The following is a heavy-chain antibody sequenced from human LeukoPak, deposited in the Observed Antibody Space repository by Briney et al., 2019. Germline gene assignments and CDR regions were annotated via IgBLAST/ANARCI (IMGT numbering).Heavy chain of an antibody. V-gene: IGHV1-8*03. CDR2: MNPNSGNT. CDR1: GYTFTSYD. J-gene: IGHJ6*03. CDR3: ARDAAYYYMDV. Sequence: ASVKVSCKASGYTFTSYDINWVRQATGQGLEWMGWMNPNSGNTGYAQKFQGRVTITRNTSISTAYMELSSLRSEDTAVYYCARDAAYYYMDVWGKGTTVTVSS. D-gene: IGHD6-13*01.